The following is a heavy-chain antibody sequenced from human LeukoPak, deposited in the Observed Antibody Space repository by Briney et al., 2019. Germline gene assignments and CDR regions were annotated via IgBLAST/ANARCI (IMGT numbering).Heavy chain of an antibody. V-gene: IGHV3-23*01. CDR3: AKQLSRYYDFWSGNFDY. CDR2: ISGSGGST. D-gene: IGHD3-3*01. Sequence: GSLRLSCAASGFTFSSYAMHWVRQAPGKGLEWVSAISGSGGSTYYADSVKGRFTISRDNSKNTLYLQMNSLRAEDTAVYYCAKQLSRYYDFWSGNFDYWGQGTLVTVSS. CDR1: GFTFSSYA. J-gene: IGHJ4*02.